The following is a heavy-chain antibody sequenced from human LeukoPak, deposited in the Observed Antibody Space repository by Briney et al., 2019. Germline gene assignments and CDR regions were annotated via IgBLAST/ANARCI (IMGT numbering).Heavy chain of an antibody. J-gene: IGHJ1*01. CDR2: ISPNSGGT. V-gene: IGHV1-2*06. CDR1: GYTFTGYY. Sequence: RASVKVSCRASGYTFTGYYMHWVRQAPGQGLEWMGRISPNSGGTNYAQKFQGRVTMTRDTSISTAYMELSRLRSDDTAVYYCAVTTVTTGYFQHWGQGTLVTVSS. CDR3: AVTTVTTGYFQH. D-gene: IGHD4-17*01.